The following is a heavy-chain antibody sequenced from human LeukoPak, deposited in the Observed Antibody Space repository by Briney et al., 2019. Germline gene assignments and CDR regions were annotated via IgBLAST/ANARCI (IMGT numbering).Heavy chain of an antibody. Sequence: GGCLRLSWAPASLTVSSYAPGSVRQAPGKGLGLVSAISGSSGTSHYAESMKCRFTISRINSKTTLYMQMTLLRAEDTAVYYCARVYHDSSGTYGVDFWGQGTLVTVSS. D-gene: IGHD3-22*01. J-gene: IGHJ4*02. CDR3: ARVYHDSSGTYGVDF. CDR2: ISGSSGTS. CDR1: SLTVSSYA. V-gene: IGHV3-23*01.